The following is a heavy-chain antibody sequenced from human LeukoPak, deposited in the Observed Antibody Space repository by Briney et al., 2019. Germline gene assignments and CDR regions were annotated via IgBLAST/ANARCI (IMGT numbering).Heavy chain of an antibody. D-gene: IGHD6-25*01. J-gene: IGHJ6*03. V-gene: IGHV3-30*02. CDR2: IRYDGSNK. CDR1: GFTFSNYG. CDR3: AKDLAASNYYYYYMDV. Sequence: GGSLRLSCAASGFTFSNYGMHWVRQAPGKGLEWVTFIRYDGSNKYYADSVKGRFTISRDNSKNTLYLQMNSLRAEDTAVYYCAKDLAASNYYYYYMDVWGKGTTVTISS.